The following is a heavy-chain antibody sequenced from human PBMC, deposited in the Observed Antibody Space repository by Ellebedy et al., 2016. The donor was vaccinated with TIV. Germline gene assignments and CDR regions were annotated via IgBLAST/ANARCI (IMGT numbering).Heavy chain of an antibody. CDR1: GGSFSGYY. Sequence: SETLSLTXAVYGGSFSGYYWSWIRQPPGKGLEWIGEINHSGSTNYNPSLKSRVTISVDTSKNQFSLKLSSVTAADTAVYYCARGVRVTAITGYYYYYGMDVWGQGTTVTVSS. CDR2: INHSGST. D-gene: IGHD2-21*02. V-gene: IGHV4-34*01. J-gene: IGHJ6*02. CDR3: ARGVRVTAITGYYYYYGMDV.